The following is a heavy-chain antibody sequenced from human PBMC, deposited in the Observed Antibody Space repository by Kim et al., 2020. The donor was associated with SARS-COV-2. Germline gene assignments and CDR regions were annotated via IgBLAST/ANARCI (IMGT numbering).Heavy chain of an antibody. CDR2: VSPYNGNT. J-gene: IGHJ4*02. CDR1: GYIFKNFA. D-gene: IGHD5-12*01. Sequence: ASVKVSCKTSGYIFKNFAINWVRQAPGQGLEWMGWVSPYNGNTNYAQNFKGRITMTTETSTTTAYMDLRTLTSEDTAIYYCARLYTGYDYDGLDYWGQGSLVTVSS. CDR3: ARLYTGYDYDGLDY. V-gene: IGHV1-18*01.